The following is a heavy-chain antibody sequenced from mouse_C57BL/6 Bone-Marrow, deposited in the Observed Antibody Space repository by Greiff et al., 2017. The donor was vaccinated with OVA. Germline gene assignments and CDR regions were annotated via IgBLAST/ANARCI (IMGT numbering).Heavy chain of an antibody. V-gene: IGHV1-18*01. CDR2: INPNNGGT. J-gene: IGHJ2*01. CDR1: GYTFTDYN. Sequence: VQLQQSGPELVKPGASVKIPCKASGYTFTDYNMDWVKQSHGKSLEWIGDINPNNGGTIYNQKFKGKAALTVDKSSSTAYMELRSLTSEDTAVYYCARGPYYYGSSYYFDYWGQGTTLTVSS. CDR3: ARGPYYYGSSYYFDY. D-gene: IGHD1-1*01.